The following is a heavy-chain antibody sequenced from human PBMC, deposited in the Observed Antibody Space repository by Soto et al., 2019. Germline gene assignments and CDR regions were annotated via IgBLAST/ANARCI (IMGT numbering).Heavy chain of an antibody. CDR1: GGSISSGGYY. D-gene: IGHD4-17*01. J-gene: IGHJ4*02. Sequence: SETLSLTCTVSGGSISSGGYYWSWIRQHPGKGLEWIGYIYYSGSTYYNPSLKSRVTISVDTSKNQFSLKLSSVTAADTAVYYCARESPYGDYAYYFDYWGQGTLVTVSS. V-gene: IGHV4-31*03. CDR3: ARESPYGDYAYYFDY. CDR2: IYYSGST.